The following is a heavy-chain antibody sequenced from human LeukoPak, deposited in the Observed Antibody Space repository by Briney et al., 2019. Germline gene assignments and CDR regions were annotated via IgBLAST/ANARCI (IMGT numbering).Heavy chain of an antibody. J-gene: IGHJ4*02. D-gene: IGHD3-10*01. V-gene: IGHV3-23*01. CDR2: ISGSGGST. Sequence: GGSLRLSCAASGFTFSSYAMSWVRQAPGKGPEWVSAISGSGGSTYYADSVKGRFTISRDNSKNTLYLQMNSLRAEDSAVYYCAKDPQQGYYGSGSYYQDSWGQGTLVTVSS. CDR3: AKDPQQGYYGSGSYYQDS. CDR1: GFTFSSYA.